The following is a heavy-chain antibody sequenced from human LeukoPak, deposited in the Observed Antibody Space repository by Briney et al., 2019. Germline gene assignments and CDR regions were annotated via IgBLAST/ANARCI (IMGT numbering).Heavy chain of an antibody. CDR1: GFTFSDYY. J-gene: IGHJ3*02. CDR2: ISSSGSTI. D-gene: IGHD6-19*01. V-gene: IGHV3-11*04. Sequence: GGSLRLSCASSGFTFSDYYMSWIRQAPGKGLEWVSYISSSGSTIYYADSVKGRFTISRDNAKNSLYLQMNSLRAEDTAVYYCARDEPYSSGWYRAPSLRDAFDIWGQGTMVTVSS. CDR3: ARDEPYSSGWYRAPSLRDAFDI.